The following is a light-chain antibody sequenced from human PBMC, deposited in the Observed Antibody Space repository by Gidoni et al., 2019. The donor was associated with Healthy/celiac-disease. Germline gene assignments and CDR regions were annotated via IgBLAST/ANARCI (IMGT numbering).Light chain of an antibody. Sequence: DIQLTQSPSSLSASVGDRVTITCQASQDISNYLTWYQQKPGKAPKPLIYDASNLETGVPSRFSGSGSGTDFTFTISSLQPEDIATYYCQQYDNLPLTFGGGTKVEIK. CDR1: QDISNY. CDR2: DAS. CDR3: QQYDNLPLT. J-gene: IGKJ4*01. V-gene: IGKV1-33*01.